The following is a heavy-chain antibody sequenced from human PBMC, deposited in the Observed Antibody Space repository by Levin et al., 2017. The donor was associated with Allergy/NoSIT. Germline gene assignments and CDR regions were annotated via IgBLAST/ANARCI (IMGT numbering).Heavy chain of an antibody. CDR2: INPNSGGT. V-gene: IGHV1-2*02. CDR1: GYTFTGYY. J-gene: IGHJ4*02. Sequence: ASVKVSCKASGYTFTGYYMHWVRQAPGQGLEWMGWINPNSGGTNYAQKFQGRVTMTRDTSISTAYMELSRLRSDDTAVYYCARHPLSGSYRSRPCDYWGQGTLVTVSS. D-gene: IGHD3-16*02. CDR3: ARHPLSGSYRSRPCDY.